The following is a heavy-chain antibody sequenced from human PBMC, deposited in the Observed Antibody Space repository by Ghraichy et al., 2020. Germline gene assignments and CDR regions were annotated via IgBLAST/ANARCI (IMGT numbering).Heavy chain of an antibody. CDR1: GGSISSYY. V-gene: IGHV4-59*08. D-gene: IGHD3-3*01. Sequence: SETLSLTCTVSGGSISSYYWSWIRQPPGKGLEWIGYIYYSGSTNYNPSLKSRVTISVDTSKNQFSLKLSSVTAADTAVYYCARQHGTYYDFWSGYYTFWFDPWGQGTLVTVSS. CDR3: ARQHGTYYDFWSGYYTFWFDP. J-gene: IGHJ5*02. CDR2: IYYSGST.